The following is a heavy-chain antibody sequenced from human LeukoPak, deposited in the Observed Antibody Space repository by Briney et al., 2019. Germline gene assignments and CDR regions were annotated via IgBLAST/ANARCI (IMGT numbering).Heavy chain of an antibody. CDR2: IYYTGSMYYNPSSGTT. J-gene: IGHJ4*02. CDR3: ARRRLFGGDYVDY. D-gene: IGHD2-21*01. CDR1: GGSISGSAYY. V-gene: IGHV4-39*07. Sequence: ASETLSLTCTVSGGSISGSAYYWGWIRQPPGKGLEWIGSIYYTGSMYYNPSSGTTYYNPSLKSRVTMSVDTSKNQFSLKLSSVTAADTAVYYCARRRLFGGDYVDYWGQGTLVTVSS.